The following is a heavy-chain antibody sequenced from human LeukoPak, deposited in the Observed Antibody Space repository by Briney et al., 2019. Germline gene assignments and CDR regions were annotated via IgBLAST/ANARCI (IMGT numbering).Heavy chain of an antibody. D-gene: IGHD5-18*01. CDR1: GYTFTGYY. CDR3: ARDPSPAMAQGAFDI. CDR2: INPNSGGT. Sequence: ASVKVSCKASGYTFTGYYMHWVRQAPGQGLDWMGWINPNSGGTNYAQKFQGRVTMTRDTSISTAYMELSRLRSDDTAVYYCARDPSPAMAQGAFDIWGQGTMVTVSS. J-gene: IGHJ3*02. V-gene: IGHV1-2*02.